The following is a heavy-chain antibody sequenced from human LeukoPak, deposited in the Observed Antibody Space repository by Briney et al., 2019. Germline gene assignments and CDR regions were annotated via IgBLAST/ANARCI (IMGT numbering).Heavy chain of an antibody. Sequence: ASETLSLTCTVSGEPISSYYWSWIQQPPGKGLEWIGYIYYSGSTNYNPCLKSRVTISVDTSKNHFSLKLSSVTAADTAVYYCARDIGGNSGNYYYGMDVWGQGTTVTVSS. CDR1: GEPISSYY. CDR3: ARDIGGNSGNYYYGMDV. D-gene: IGHD4-23*01. V-gene: IGHV4-59*01. CDR2: IYYSGST. J-gene: IGHJ6*02.